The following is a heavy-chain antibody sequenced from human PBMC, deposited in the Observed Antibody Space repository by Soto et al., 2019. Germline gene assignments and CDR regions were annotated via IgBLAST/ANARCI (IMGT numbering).Heavy chain of an antibody. J-gene: IGHJ6*02. Sequence: QVQLVQSGAEVKKPGSSVKVSCKASGGTFSSYAISWVRQAPGQGLEWMGGIIPIFGTANYAQRFQGRVTITADESTSTAYMELSSLRSEDTAVYYCARARTMVRGVIIPHYDYYGMDVWGQGTTVTVSS. CDR1: GGTFSSYA. D-gene: IGHD3-10*01. V-gene: IGHV1-69*01. CDR3: ARARTMVRGVIIPHYDYYGMDV. CDR2: IIPIFGTA.